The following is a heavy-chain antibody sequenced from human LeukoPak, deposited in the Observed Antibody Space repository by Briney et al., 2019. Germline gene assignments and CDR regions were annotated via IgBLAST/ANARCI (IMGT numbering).Heavy chain of an antibody. CDR2: IYSGGST. CDR3: ARDGRYYYGSGSRFDY. J-gene: IGHJ4*02. Sequence: GGSLRLSCAASGFTVSSNYMSWVRQAPGKGLEWVSVIYSGGSTYYADSVKGRFTISRDNSKNTLYLQMNSLRAEDTAVYYCARDGRYYYGSGSRFDYWGQGTLVTVSS. V-gene: IGHV3-66*01. CDR1: GFTVSSNY. D-gene: IGHD3-10*01.